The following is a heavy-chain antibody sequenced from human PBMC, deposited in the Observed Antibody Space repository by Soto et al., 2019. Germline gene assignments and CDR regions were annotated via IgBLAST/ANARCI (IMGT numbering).Heavy chain of an antibody. CDR1: GFTVSSNY. D-gene: IGHD6-19*01. CDR3: ARVVPAGTLSRAFDY. V-gene: IGHV3-53*02. Sequence: EVQLVETGGGLIQPGGSLRLSCAASGFTVSSNYMSWVRQAPGKGLEWVSVIYSGGSTYYADSVKGRFTISRDNSKNTLDLQMNSLRAEDTAVYYCARVVPAGTLSRAFDYWGQGTLVTVSS. CDR2: IYSGGST. J-gene: IGHJ4*02.